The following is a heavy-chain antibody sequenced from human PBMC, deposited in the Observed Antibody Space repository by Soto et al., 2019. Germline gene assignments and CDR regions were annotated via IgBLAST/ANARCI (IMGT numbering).Heavy chain of an antibody. Sequence: LRLSCAASGFTFSSYGMHWVRQAPGKGLEWVAVISYDGSNKYYADSVKGRFTISRDNSKNTLYLQMNSLRAEDTAVYYCAKDWEYYYDSSGYSPFDYWGQGTLVTVSS. D-gene: IGHD3-22*01. V-gene: IGHV3-30*18. J-gene: IGHJ4*02. CDR2: ISYDGSNK. CDR3: AKDWEYYYDSSGYSPFDY. CDR1: GFTFSSYG.